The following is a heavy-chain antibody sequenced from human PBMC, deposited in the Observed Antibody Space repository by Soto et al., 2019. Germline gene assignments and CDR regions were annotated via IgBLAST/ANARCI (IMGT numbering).Heavy chain of an antibody. CDR3: ATQMDYNILTGYRPFDY. CDR1: GFTFSSYS. CDR2: ISSGNSYI. V-gene: IGHV3-21*01. Sequence: GGSLRLSCAVSGFTFSSYSMNWVRQAPGKGLEWVSSISSGNSYIYYADSVRGRFTVSRDNAKSSLYLQMNSLRAEDTAVYYCATQMDYNILTGYRPFDYWGQGNMVTV. J-gene: IGHJ4*02. D-gene: IGHD3-9*01.